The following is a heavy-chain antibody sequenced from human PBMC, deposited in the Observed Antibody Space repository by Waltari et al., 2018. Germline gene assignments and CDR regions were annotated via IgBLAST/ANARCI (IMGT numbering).Heavy chain of an antibody. CDR2: ISGSGGRT. CDR3: AKVNGDYYWYFDL. J-gene: IGHJ2*01. Sequence: EVQLLESGGGLVQPGESLRLSCAASGFTFSSYAMSWVRPAPGKGLEWVSAISGSGGRTYYADSVKGRFTISRDNSKNTLYLQMNSLRAEDTALYYCAKVNGDYYWYFDLWGRGTLVTVSS. CDR1: GFTFSSYA. D-gene: IGHD4-17*01. V-gene: IGHV3-23*01.